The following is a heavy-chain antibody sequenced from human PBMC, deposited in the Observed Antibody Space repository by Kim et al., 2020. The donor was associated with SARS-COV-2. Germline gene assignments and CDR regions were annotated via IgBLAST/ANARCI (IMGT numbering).Heavy chain of an antibody. CDR2: IYHSGST. CDR1: GGSISSSNW. D-gene: IGHD2-8*01. J-gene: IGHJ4*02. Sequence: SETLSLTCAVSGGSISSSNWWSWVRQPPGKGLEWIGEIYHSGSTNYNPSLKSRVTISVDKSKNQFSLKLSSVTAADTAVYYCTRNMLWSLSFDYWGQGTLVTVSS. V-gene: IGHV4-4*02. CDR3: TRNMLWSLSFDY.